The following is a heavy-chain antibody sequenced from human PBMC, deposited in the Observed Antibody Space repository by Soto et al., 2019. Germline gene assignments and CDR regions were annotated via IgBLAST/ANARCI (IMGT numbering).Heavy chain of an antibody. D-gene: IGHD3-10*01. Sequence: QVQLQESGPGLVKPSQTLSLTCTVSGGSINSGLYYWSRIRQYPGKGLEWIGYIYSRGTTYYNPYFKSRCTIVVATSKIQFSLKPSSVPAADTAGYYSARPRSGSYSVLEYWAQGSLVTVSS. CDR3: ARPRSGSYSVLEY. V-gene: IGHV4-31*03. CDR2: IYSRGTT. J-gene: IGHJ4*02. CDR1: GGSINSGLYY.